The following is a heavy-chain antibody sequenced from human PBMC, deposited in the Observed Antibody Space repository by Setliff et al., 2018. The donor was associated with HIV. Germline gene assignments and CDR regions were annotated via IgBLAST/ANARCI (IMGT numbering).Heavy chain of an antibody. D-gene: IGHD5-18*01. J-gene: IGHJ5*02. CDR2: IYYSGNT. CDR3: ARRGHRSIYDPYQYNYFDP. CDR1: GGSISSSSYH. Sequence: KPSETLSLTCSVSGGSISSSSYHWAWIRQPPGKGLEWIGTIYYSGNTYYNPSLKSRLTISLDTSTNKFSLKLSPVTAADTAVYYCARRGHRSIYDPYQYNYFDPWGQGTLVTVSS. V-gene: IGHV4-39*01.